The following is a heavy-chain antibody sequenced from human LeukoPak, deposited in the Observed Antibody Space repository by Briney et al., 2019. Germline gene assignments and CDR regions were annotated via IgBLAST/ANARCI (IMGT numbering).Heavy chain of an antibody. J-gene: IGHJ5*02. D-gene: IGHD3-9*01. V-gene: IGHV4-34*01. CDR2: INHSGST. Sequence: SETLSLTCTVSGGSISSGYYWSWIRQPPGKGLEWIGEINHSGSTNYNPSLKSRVTISVDTSKNQFSLKLSSVTAADTAVYYCASTDILTGDNWFDPWGQGTLVTVSS. CDR1: GGSISSGYY. CDR3: ASTDILTGDNWFDP.